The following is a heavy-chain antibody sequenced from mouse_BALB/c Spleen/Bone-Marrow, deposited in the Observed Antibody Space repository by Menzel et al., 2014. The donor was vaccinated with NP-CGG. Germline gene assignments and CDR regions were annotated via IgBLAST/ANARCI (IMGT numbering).Heavy chain of an antibody. CDR3: ARSSYGYDRQAYFFDY. Sequence: EVQVVESGGGLVQPGGSRKLSCAASGFTFSSFGMHWVRQAPEKGLEWVAYISSGSSTIYYADTAKGRFTISRDNPKNTLFLQMTSLRSEDTAMYYCARSSYGYDRQAYFFDYWGQGTTLTVSS. V-gene: IGHV5-17*02. CDR2: ISSGSSTI. D-gene: IGHD2-2*01. CDR1: GFTFSSFG. J-gene: IGHJ2*01.